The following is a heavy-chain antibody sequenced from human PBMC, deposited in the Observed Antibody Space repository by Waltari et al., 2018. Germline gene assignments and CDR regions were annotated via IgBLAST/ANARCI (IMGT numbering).Heavy chain of an antibody. CDR2: IYSGGST. V-gene: IGHV3-53*02. CDR1: GFTVSSNY. J-gene: IGHJ3*02. D-gene: IGHD1-26*01. Sequence: EVQLVETGGGLIQPGGSLRLSCAASGFTVSSNYMSWVRQAPGKGLEWVSVIYSGGSTYYADSVKGRFTISRDNSKNTLYLQMNSLRAEDTAVYYCAREMGLKVGAKGAFDIWGQGTMVIVSS. CDR3: AREMGLKVGAKGAFDI.